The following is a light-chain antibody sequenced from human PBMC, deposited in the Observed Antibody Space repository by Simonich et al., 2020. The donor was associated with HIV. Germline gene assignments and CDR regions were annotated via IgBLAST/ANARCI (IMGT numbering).Light chain of an antibody. J-gene: IGKJ1*01. V-gene: IGKV4-1*01. CDR3: QQYYSTPRT. CDR1: RNILYNSNNKNY. CDR2: WAA. Sequence: DIVMTQSPDSLAVSLGERATINCKSSRNILYNSNNKNYLTWYQQKPGQPPRLLIYWAAIRESGVPDRFSGSGSWTDFTLTISSLQVEDVAVYYCQQYYSTPRTFGQGTKVEIK.